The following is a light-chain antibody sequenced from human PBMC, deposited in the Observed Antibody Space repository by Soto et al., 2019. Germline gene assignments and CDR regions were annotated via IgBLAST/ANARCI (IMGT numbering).Light chain of an antibody. CDR1: QSVSTPY. Sequence: ENVLTQSPGTLSLSPGERATLSCRASQSVSTPYLAWYQQKPGQAPRLLIYSTSTRASGIPDRFSGSRSGTDFTLTISRLEPEDFAVYYCQQYGSSLWTFGQGTKVEIK. CDR3: QQYGSSLWT. V-gene: IGKV3-20*01. CDR2: STS. J-gene: IGKJ1*01.